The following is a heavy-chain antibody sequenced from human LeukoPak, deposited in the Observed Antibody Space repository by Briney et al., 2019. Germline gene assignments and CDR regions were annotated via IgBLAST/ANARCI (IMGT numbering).Heavy chain of an antibody. CDR2: IYYSGST. J-gene: IGHJ5*02. CDR1: GGSISSYY. D-gene: IGHD3-10*01. CDR3: AGEWTSGVWFDP. Sequence: SETLSLTCTVSGGSISSYYWSWLRQPPGKGLEWLGYIYYSGSTNYNPSLNSRVTISVDTSKNQFSLKLSSVTAADTAVYYCAGEWTSGVWFDPWGQGTLVTVSS. V-gene: IGHV4-59*12.